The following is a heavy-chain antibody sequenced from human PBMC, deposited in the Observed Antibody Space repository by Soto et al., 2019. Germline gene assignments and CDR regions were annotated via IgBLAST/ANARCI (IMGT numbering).Heavy chain of an antibody. CDR1: GFTFGSYT. Sequence: EVQLLESGGGLVQPGGSLRLSCAASGFTFGSYTMSWVRQAPGKGLEWVSMISVSGGTTYYADSVKGRFTISRDNSKNTLYLEVSSLRAEDTAVYHCAKNGGSGSFRYPYMDVWGKGTTVTVSS. CDR3: AKNGGSGSFRYPYMDV. D-gene: IGHD3-10*01. J-gene: IGHJ6*03. CDR2: ISVSGGTT. V-gene: IGHV3-23*01.